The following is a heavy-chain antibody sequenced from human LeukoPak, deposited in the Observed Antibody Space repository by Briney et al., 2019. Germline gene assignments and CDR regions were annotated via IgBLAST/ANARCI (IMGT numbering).Heavy chain of an antibody. CDR3: AKDRVGATTFDY. Sequence: GGTLRLSCAASGFTLSNYAMNWVRQAPGKGLEWVSSINGSGDKTYYADSVKGRFTIFRDNSKNTLYLQMDSLRAEDTAVYYCAKDRVGATTFDYWGQGTLVTVSS. CDR1: GFTLSNYA. V-gene: IGHV3-23*01. J-gene: IGHJ4*02. D-gene: IGHD1-26*01. CDR2: INGSGDKT.